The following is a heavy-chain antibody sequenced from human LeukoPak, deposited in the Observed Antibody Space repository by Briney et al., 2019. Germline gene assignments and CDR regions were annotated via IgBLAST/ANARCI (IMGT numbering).Heavy chain of an antibody. CDR1: GYSISSGYY. CDR3: ISSGYFTDHDAFDI. CDR2: IYYSGST. J-gene: IGHJ3*02. D-gene: IGHD3-22*01. V-gene: IGHV4-38-2*02. Sequence: PSETLSLTCTVSGYSISSGYYWGWIRQPPGKGLEWIGYIYYSGSTYYNPSLKSRVTISVDTSKNQFSLKLSSVTAADTAVYYCISSGYFTDHDAFDIWGQGTMVTVSS.